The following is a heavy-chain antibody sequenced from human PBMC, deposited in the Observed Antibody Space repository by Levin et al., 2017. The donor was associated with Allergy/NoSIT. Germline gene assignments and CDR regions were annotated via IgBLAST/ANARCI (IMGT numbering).Heavy chain of an antibody. Sequence: KASETLSLTCTVSGGSISSYYWSWIRQPPGKGLEWIGYIYYSGSTNYNPSLKSRVTISVDTSKNQFSLKLSSVTAADTAVYYCARSRGVVAATGSYYYYYYMDVWGKGTTVTVSS. D-gene: IGHD2-15*01. CDR3: ARSRGVVAATGSYYYYYYMDV. V-gene: IGHV4-59*01. CDR2: IYYSGST. J-gene: IGHJ6*03. CDR1: GGSISSYY.